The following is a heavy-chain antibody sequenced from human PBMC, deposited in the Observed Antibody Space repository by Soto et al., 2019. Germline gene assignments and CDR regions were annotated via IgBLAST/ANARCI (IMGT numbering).Heavy chain of an antibody. J-gene: IGHJ4*02. CDR3: ARARGISSSWYNFDY. CDR1: GFTFSGYG. V-gene: IGHV3-33*01. Sequence: QVQLVESGGGVVQPGRSLRLSCAESGFTFSGYGLHWVRQAPGKGLEWVAVIWYDGSNKYYADSVKGRFTISRDNSKNTLYLQMNSLRAEDTAVYYCARARGISSSWYNFDYWGQGTLVTVSS. D-gene: IGHD6-13*01. CDR2: IWYDGSNK.